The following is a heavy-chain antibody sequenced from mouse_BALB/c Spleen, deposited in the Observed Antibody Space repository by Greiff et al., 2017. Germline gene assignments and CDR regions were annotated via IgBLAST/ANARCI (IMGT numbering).Heavy chain of an antibody. D-gene: IGHD1-1*01. Sequence: VQLQESGGGLVQPGGSRKLSCAASGFTFSSFGMHWVRQAPEKGLEWVAYISSGSSTIYYADTVKGRFTISRDNPKNTLFLQMTSLRSEDTAMYYCATGSSYDFDYWGQGTTLTVSS. J-gene: IGHJ2*01. V-gene: IGHV5-17*02. CDR2: ISSGSSTI. CDR3: ATGSSYDFDY. CDR1: GFTFSSFG.